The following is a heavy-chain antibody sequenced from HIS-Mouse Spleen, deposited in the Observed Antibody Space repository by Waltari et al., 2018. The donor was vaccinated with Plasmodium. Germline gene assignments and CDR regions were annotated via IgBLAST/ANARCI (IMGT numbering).Heavy chain of an antibody. CDR1: GFTVSSNY. Sequence: EVQLVESGGGLVQPGGSLRLSCAASGFTVSSNYMSWVLQAPGKGLEWVSVIYSGGSTYYADSVKGRFTISRDNSKNTLYLQMNSLRAEDTAVYYCARDGSSWYFDYWGQGTLVTVSS. V-gene: IGHV3-66*01. D-gene: IGHD6-13*01. J-gene: IGHJ4*02. CDR2: IYSGGST. CDR3: ARDGSSWYFDY.